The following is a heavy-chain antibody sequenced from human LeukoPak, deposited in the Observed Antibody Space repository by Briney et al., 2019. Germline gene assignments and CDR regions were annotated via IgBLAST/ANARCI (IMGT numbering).Heavy chain of an antibody. J-gene: IGHJ4*02. Sequence: SETLSLTCTVSGGSISSSSYYWGWIRQPPGKGLEWIGSIYYSGSTYYNPSLKSRVTISVDTSKNQFSLKLSSVTAADTAVYYCARGPGGSSLGYWGQGTLVTVSS. V-gene: IGHV4-39*07. CDR2: IYYSGST. CDR3: ARGPGGSSLGY. CDR1: GGSISSSSYY. D-gene: IGHD6-13*01.